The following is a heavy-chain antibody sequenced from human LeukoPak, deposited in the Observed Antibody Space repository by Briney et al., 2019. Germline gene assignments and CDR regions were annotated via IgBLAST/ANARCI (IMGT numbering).Heavy chain of an antibody. D-gene: IGHD2-15*01. CDR2: IRSDGSSE. J-gene: IGHJ4*02. CDR1: GFTFSTYG. Sequence: GGSLRLSCAASGFTFSTYGTHWVRQAPGKGLEWVAVIRSDGSSEYYADSVKGRFIISRDNSKNTLYLQMNSLRAEDTAVYYCARYCSGGTCYVGLIWGQGTLVTVSS. CDR3: ARYCSGGTCYVGLI. V-gene: IGHV3-33*01.